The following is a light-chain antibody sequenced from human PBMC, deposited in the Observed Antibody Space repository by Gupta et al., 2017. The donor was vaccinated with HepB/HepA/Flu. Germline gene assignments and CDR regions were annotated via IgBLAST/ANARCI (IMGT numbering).Light chain of an antibody. CDR3: QQRSKWPPS. V-gene: IGKV3-11*01. Sequence: EIVLTQSPATLSLSPGERATLSCRTSEGVSIFIAWYQQKPGQAPRLLIYDASTRASGIPARFSASGSGTDFTLTISSLEPEDFGDYYCQQRSKWPPSFGGGTRVAIK. CDR2: DAS. J-gene: IGKJ4*01. CDR1: EGVSIF.